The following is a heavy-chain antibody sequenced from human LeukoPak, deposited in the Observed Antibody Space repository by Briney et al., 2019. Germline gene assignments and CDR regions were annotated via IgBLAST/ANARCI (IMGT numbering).Heavy chain of an antibody. D-gene: IGHD1-7*01. Sequence: ASVKVSCKASGYTFTTYYMHWVRQAPGQGLEWVGMSNPRGGSTTYAQKFQGRVTMTRDTSTSTVYMELSSLKSDDTAVYYCARGGGPGNYPFDFWGQGTLVTVSS. CDR2: SNPRGGST. CDR3: ARGGGPGNYPFDF. J-gene: IGHJ4*02. CDR1: GYTFTTYY. V-gene: IGHV1-46*01.